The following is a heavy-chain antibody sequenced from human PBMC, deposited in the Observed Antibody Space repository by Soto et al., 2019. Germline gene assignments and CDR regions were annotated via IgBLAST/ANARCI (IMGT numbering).Heavy chain of an antibody. CDR2: IYHSGST. CDR3: ARLPDYYDSSGYYYPSGY. J-gene: IGHJ4*02. Sequence: PSETLSLTCAVSGGSISSSNWWSWVRQPPGKGLEWIGEIYHSGSTNYNPSLKSRVTISVGKSKNQFSLKLSSVTAADTAVYYCARLPDYYDSSGYYYPSGYWGQGTLVTVSS. CDR1: GGSISSSNW. V-gene: IGHV4-4*02. D-gene: IGHD3-22*01.